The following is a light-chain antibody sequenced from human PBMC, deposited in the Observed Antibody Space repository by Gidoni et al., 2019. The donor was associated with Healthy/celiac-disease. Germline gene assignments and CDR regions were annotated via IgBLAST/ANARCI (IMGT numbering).Light chain of an antibody. CDR2: DAS. CDR3: QQYNSYSWT. J-gene: IGKJ1*01. CDR1: QSISSW. Sequence: DIHITQSPSTLSASVGDRVTITCRPSQSISSWLAWYQQKPGKAPKLLIYDASSLESGVPSRFSGSGSGTEFTLTSSRQQPDDFANYYCQQYNSYSWTFGQGTKVEIK. V-gene: IGKV1-5*01.